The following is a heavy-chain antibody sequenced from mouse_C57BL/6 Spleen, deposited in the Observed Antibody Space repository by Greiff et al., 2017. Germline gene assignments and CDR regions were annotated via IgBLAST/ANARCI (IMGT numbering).Heavy chain of an antibody. V-gene: IGHV1-26*01. CDR1: GYTFTDYY. CDR2: INPNNGGT. Sequence: VQLQQSGPELVKPGASVKISCKASGYTFTDYYMNWVKQSHGKSLEWIGDINPNNGGTSYNQKFKGKATLTVDKSSSTAYMELRSLTSEDSAVYYCARGGILRGAMDYWGQGTSVTVSS. CDR3: ARGGILRGAMDY. J-gene: IGHJ4*01.